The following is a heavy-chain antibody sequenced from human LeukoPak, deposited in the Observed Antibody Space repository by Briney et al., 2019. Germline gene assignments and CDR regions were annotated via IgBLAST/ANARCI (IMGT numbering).Heavy chain of an antibody. Sequence: GASVKVSCKASGYTFTSYGISWVRQAPGQGLEWMGWISAYNGNTNYAQKLQGRVTITTDTSTSTAYMELRSLRSDDTAVYYCARDLPRLRGYCSSTSCYYYFDYWGQGTLVTVSS. J-gene: IGHJ4*02. CDR3: ARDLPRLRGYCSSTSCYYYFDY. CDR1: GYTFTSYG. V-gene: IGHV1-18*01. CDR2: ISAYNGNT. D-gene: IGHD2-2*01.